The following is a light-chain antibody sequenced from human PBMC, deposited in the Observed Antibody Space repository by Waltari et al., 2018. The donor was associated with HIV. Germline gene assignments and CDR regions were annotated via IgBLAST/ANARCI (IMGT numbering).Light chain of an antibody. CDR3: SSHAGSNNYV. J-gene: IGLJ1*01. CDR1: SSDVVGYDY. V-gene: IGLV2-8*01. Sequence: QSALPHPPPAPGSPAPSVPISSSGTSSDVVGYDYVSWYQQHPGKAPKLMIYEVSKRPSGVPDRFSGSKSGNTASLTVSGLQAEDEADYYCSSHAGSNNYVFGTGTKVTVL. CDR2: EVS.